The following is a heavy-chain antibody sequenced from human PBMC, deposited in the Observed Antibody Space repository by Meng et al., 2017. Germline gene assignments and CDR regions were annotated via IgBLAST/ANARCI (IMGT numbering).Heavy chain of an antibody. CDR2: IYHGGNT. V-gene: IGHV4/OR15-8*02. J-gene: IGHJ4*02. D-gene: IGHD6-19*01. CDR1: GGSICSVDW. CDR3: ASWIYSCGWQ. Sequence: QVRLQESAPGMVRSSGTLSRTSVVLGGSICSVDWWSWVRQPPGKGLEWIGEIYHGGNTNYNPSLKSRVTISIDKSKTQFSLKLSSVTAADTAVYYCASWIYSCGWQWGQGTLVTVSS.